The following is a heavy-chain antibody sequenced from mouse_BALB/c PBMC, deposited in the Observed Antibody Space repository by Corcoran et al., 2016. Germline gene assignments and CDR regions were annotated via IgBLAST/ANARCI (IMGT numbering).Heavy chain of an antibody. CDR1: GYAFTSYN. D-gene: IGHD2-1*01. V-gene: IGHV1S135*01. J-gene: IGHJ4*01. CDR3: ARRDGNYHYAMDY. CDR2: IDPYNGGT. Sequence: EIQLQQSGPELVKPGASVKVSRKASGYAFTSYNMYWVKQSHGKSLEWIGYIDPYNGGTSYNQKFKGKATLTVDKSSSTAYMHLNSLTSEDSAVYYCARRDGNYHYAMDYWGQGTSVTVSS.